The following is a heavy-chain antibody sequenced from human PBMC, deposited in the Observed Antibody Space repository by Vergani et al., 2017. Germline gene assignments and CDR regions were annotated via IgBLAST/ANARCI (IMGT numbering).Heavy chain of an antibody. Sequence: QVQLQESGPGLVKPSQTLSLTCTVSGGSISSGGYYWSWIRQPPGKGLEWIGEINHSGSTNYNPSLKSRVTISVDTSKNQFSLKLSSVTAADTAVYYCARFCSSTSCYNFDYWGQGTLVTVSS. CDR3: ARFCSSTSCYNFDY. J-gene: IGHJ4*02. V-gene: IGHV4-31*03. CDR1: GGSISSGGYY. D-gene: IGHD2-2*02. CDR2: INHSGST.